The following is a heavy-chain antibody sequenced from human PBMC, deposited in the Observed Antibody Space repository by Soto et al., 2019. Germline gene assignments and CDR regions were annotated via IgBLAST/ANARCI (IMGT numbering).Heavy chain of an antibody. D-gene: IGHD3-22*01. V-gene: IGHV4-31*03. J-gene: IGHJ6*02. CDR3: ARVFNVLDSSGYYSKGGYYYGMDV. CDR1: GGSISSGGYY. Sequence: SETLSLTCTVSGGSISSGGYYWSWIRQHPGKGLEWIGYIYYSGSTYYNPSLKSRVTISVDTSKNQFSLKLSSVTAADTAVYYCARVFNVLDSSGYYSKGGYYYGMDVWGQGTTVTVSS. CDR2: IYYSGST.